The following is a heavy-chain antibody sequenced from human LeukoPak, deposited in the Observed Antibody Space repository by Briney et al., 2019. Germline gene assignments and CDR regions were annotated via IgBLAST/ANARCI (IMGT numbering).Heavy chain of an antibody. J-gene: IGHJ5*02. V-gene: IGHV1-69*06. CDR3: ARTNSITIFGVVTRLNGWFDP. CDR2: NIAIFGTA. Sequence: ASVKLSCKASGGTFSSYAISWVRQAPGQGREGMGRNIAIFGTANYAQTFQGRVTITADKSTSTAYMELSSLRSEDTAVYYCARTNSITIFGVVTRLNGWFDPWGQGTLVTVSS. D-gene: IGHD3-3*01. CDR1: GGTFSSYA.